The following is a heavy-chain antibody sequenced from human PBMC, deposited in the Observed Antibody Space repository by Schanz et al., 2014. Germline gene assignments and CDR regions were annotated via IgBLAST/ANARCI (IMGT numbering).Heavy chain of an antibody. CDR2: ISGSSRTI. V-gene: IGHV3-48*01. CDR1: GFTLNNAW. D-gene: IGHD3-3*01. J-gene: IGHJ4*02. Sequence: EVQLVESGGGLVKPGGSLRLSCATSGFTLNNAWMNWVRQAPGKGLEWVSYISGSSRTIYYADSMKGRFTMSRDNAKNSVFLQMNSLRAEDTAVYYCVRDSFFAFDYWGQGTLVTVSS. CDR3: VRDSFFAFDY.